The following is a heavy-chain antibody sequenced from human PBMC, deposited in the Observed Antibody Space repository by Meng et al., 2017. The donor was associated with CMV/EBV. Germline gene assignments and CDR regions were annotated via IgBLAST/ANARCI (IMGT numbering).Heavy chain of an antibody. V-gene: IGHV3-7*01. Sequence: GESLKISCAASGFTFSSYSMSWVRQAPGKGLEWVANIKQDESEKYYVDSVKGRFTISRDNAKNSLYLQMNSLRAEDTAVYSCASDQPSAYDSNGYYHYWGQGTLVTVSS. CDR1: GFTFSSYS. CDR2: IKQDESEK. D-gene: IGHD3-22*01. CDR3: ASDQPSAYDSNGYYHY. J-gene: IGHJ4*02.